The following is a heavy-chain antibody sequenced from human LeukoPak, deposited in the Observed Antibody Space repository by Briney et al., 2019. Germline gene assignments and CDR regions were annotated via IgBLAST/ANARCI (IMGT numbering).Heavy chain of an antibody. V-gene: IGHV3-11*01. J-gene: IGHJ6*03. CDR1: GFTFSDYY. CDR2: ISSSGSTI. CDR3: ARSSSSGEGYYYYYYMDV. D-gene: IGHD6-6*01. Sequence: GGSLRLSCAASGFTFSDYYMSWIRQAPGKGLEWVSYISSSGSTIYYADSVKGRFTISRDNAKNSLYLQMNSLRAEDTAVYYCARSSSSGEGYYYYYYMDVWGKGTTVTVSS.